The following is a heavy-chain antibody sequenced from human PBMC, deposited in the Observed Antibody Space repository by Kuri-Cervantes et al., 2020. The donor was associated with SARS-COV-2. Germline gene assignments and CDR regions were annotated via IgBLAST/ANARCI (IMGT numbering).Heavy chain of an antibody. D-gene: IGHD1-26*01. CDR3: AKTDVGWGANFDY. CDR2: ISFDGSNK. J-gene: IGHJ4*02. V-gene: IGHV3-30*18. CDR1: GFNFRTYG. Sequence: GGSLRLSCAASGFNFRTYGLHWVRQAPGKGLEWVALISFDGSNKYYADSVKGRFTISRDNSKSTLYLQMNSLRAEDTAVYFCAKTDVGWGANFDYWGQGTLVTVSS.